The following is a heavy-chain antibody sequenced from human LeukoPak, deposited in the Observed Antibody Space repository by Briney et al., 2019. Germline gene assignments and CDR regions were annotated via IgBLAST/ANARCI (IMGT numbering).Heavy chain of an antibody. CDR2: IGTAGDT. D-gene: IGHD1-26*01. V-gene: IGHV3-13*01. CDR3: ARQNTPHGNFDY. Sequence: GGSLRLSCAASGFTLSSYVMHWVRQPAGKGLEWVSAIGTAGDTFYPGSVKGRFTISRENAKKSLFLQMNSLRAEDTAVYYCARQNTPHGNFDYWGQGALVTVSS. CDR1: GFTLSSYV. J-gene: IGHJ4*02.